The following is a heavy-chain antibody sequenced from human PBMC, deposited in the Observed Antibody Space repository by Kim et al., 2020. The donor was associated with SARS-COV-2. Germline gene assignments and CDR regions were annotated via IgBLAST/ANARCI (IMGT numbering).Heavy chain of an antibody. CDR2: IYTSGST. Sequence: SETLSLTCTVSGGSISSGSYYWSWIRQPAGKGLEWIGRIYTSGSTNYNPSLKSRVTISVDTSKNQFSLKLSSVTAADTAVYYCAREEGATLKLLYWGQGTLVTVSS. J-gene: IGHJ4*02. D-gene: IGHD1-26*01. CDR3: AREEGATLKLLY. CDR1: GGSISSGSYY. V-gene: IGHV4-61*02.